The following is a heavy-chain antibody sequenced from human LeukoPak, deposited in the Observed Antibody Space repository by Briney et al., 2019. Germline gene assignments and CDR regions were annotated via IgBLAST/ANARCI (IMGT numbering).Heavy chain of an antibody. V-gene: IGHV4-34*01. D-gene: IGHD3-10*01. CDR3: ARLPDYYSRHGAPG. CDR2: INHYGST. J-gene: IGHJ4*02. Sequence: SETLSLTCAVYGGSFSGYYWSWIRQPPGKGLEWIGEINHYGSTNYNPSLKSRITISVDTSKNQFSLKLSSVTAADTAVYYCARLPDYYSRHGAPGWGQGTLVTVSS. CDR1: GGSFSGYY.